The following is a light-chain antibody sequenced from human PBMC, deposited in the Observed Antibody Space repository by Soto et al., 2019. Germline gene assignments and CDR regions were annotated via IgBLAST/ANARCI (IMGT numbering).Light chain of an antibody. V-gene: IGKV1-27*01. J-gene: IGKJ1*01. CDR2: GAS. CDR1: QGIRNY. Sequence: DIPMTQSPSSLSASVGDRVTITCRASQGIRNYLAWYQQKPGKVPKLLIYGASTLQSGVPSRFSGSGYGAEFTLTINSLQPEDGATYYCQKYNSDPPWTFGQGTKLEVK. CDR3: QKYNSDPPWT.